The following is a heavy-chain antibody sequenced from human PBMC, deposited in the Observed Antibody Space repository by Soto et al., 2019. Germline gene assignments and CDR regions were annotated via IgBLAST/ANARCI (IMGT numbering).Heavy chain of an antibody. CDR3: ARVIGQWRRSDY. CDR2: ISSRSTFI. CDR1: GFTLTNEN. V-gene: IGHV3-21*01. D-gene: IGHD6-19*01. J-gene: IGHJ4*02. Sequence: EVQLVESGGGLVKPGGSLRLSCTVLGFTLTNENMNWVRQAPGKGLEWVSSISSRSTFINYADSVKGRFTISRDNAKNSLYLQMNNLRAEDTAVYYCARVIGQWRRSDYWGQGTLVTVSS.